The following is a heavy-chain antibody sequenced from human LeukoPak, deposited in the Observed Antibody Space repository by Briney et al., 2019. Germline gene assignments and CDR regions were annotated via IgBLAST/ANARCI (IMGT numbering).Heavy chain of an antibody. CDR2: IRSKAYGGAT. J-gene: IGHJ5*02. V-gene: IGHV3-49*03. Sequence: GGSLRLACTASGFTFGDYAMSWFREAPGNGLKWVGFIRSKAYGGATEYAASVKGRFTISRDDSKSIAYLQMNSLKSEDTAVYYCTSLTDCGGDWLGWFDRRRQGGIVTDSS. CDR3: TSLTDCGGDWLGWFDR. D-gene: IGHD2-21*02. CDR1: GFTFGDYA.